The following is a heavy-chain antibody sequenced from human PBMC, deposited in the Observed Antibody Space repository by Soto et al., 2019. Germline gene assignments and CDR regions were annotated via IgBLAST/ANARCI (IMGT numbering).Heavy chain of an antibody. CDR1: GYTFTSYG. CDR3: ASSFEDSREKDAFDI. D-gene: IGHD6-6*01. V-gene: IGHV1-18*01. CDR2: ISAYNGNT. J-gene: IGHJ3*02. Sequence: ASVKVSCKASGYTFTSYGISWVRQAPGQGLEWMGWISAYNGNTNYAQKLQGRVTMTTDTSTSTAFMELRSLRSDDTAVYYCASSFEDSREKDAFDIWGQGTMVTVSS.